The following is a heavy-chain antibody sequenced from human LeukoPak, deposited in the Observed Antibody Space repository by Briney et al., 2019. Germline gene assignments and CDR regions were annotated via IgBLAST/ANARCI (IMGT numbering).Heavy chain of an antibody. CDR3: ARDVAGTLSYGDYYYMDV. CDR1: GFTVSSNY. V-gene: IGHV3-66*01. D-gene: IGHD6-19*01. J-gene: IGHJ6*03. Sequence: PGGSLRLSCAASGFTVSSNYMSWVRQAPGKGLEWVSVIYSGGSTYYADSVKGRFTISRDNSKNTLYLQMNSLRAADTAVYYCARDVAGTLSYGDYYYMDVWGKGTTVTISS. CDR2: IYSGGST.